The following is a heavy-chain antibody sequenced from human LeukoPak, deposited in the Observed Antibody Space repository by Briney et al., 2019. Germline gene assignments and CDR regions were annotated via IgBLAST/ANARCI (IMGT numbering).Heavy chain of an antibody. J-gene: IGHJ3*02. CDR1: GYTFTSYY. D-gene: IGHD4-23*01. Sequence: ASVKVSCKASGYTFTSYYMHWVRQAPGQGLEWMGIINPSGGSTSYAQKFQGRVTMSRDTSTSTVYMELSSLRSEDTAVYYCARVVGYGGNSGAFDIWGQGTMVTVSS. V-gene: IGHV1-46*01. CDR3: ARVVGYGGNSGAFDI. CDR2: INPSGGST.